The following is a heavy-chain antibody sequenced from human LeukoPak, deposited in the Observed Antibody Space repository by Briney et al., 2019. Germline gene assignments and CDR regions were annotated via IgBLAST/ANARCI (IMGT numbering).Heavy chain of an antibody. CDR3: ARWRPIDAFDI. J-gene: IGHJ3*02. V-gene: IGHV3-53*04. CDR1: GFTVSRNY. D-gene: IGHD3-3*01. Sequence: PGGSLRLSCAASGFTVSRNYMNWVRQAPGKGLEWVSLLSSTGNTSYADSVKGRFTISSHHSKNTLYLQVNSLRPEETAMYYYARWRPIDAFDIWGQGTMVIVSS. CDR2: LSSTGNT.